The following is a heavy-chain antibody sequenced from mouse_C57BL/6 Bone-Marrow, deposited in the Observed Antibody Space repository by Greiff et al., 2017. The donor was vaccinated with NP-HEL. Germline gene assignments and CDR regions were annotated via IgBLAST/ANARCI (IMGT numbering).Heavy chain of an antibody. D-gene: IGHD1-1*01. CDR2: IYPGDGDT. V-gene: IGHV1-80*01. Sequence: VQLQQSGAELVKPGASVKISCKASGYAFSSYWMNWVKQRPGKGLEWIGQIYPGDGDTNYNGKFKGKATLTADKSSSTAYMQLSSLTSEDSAVYFCAILPYYYGSSPYYFDYWGQGTTLTVSS. J-gene: IGHJ2*01. CDR1: GYAFSSYW. CDR3: AILPYYYGSSPYYFDY.